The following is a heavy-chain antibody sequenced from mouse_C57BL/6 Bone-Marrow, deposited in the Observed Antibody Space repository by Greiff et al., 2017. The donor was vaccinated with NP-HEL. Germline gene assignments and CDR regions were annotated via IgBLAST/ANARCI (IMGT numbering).Heavy chain of an antibody. CDR3: ARKGGYYWYFDV. CDR1: GYAFTNYL. J-gene: IGHJ1*03. D-gene: IGHD1-1*02. CDR2: INPGSGGT. Sequence: VQLQESGAELVRPGTSVKVSCKASGYAFTNYLIEWVKQRPGQGLEWIGVINPGSGGTNYNEKVKGKATLTADKSSSTAYMQLSSLTSEDSAVYFCARKGGYYWYFDVWGTGTTVTVSS. V-gene: IGHV1-54*01.